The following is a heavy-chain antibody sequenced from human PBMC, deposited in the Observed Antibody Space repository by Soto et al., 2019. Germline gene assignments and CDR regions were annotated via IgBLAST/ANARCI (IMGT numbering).Heavy chain of an antibody. J-gene: IGHJ3*02. CDR1: GFTFSGSD. V-gene: IGHV3-13*01. CDR2: IGTGGDT. CDR3: VRETGFTTASDAFNI. Sequence: EVQLVESGGGLVQPGGSLRLSCAASGFTFSGSDMNWVRHTRGKGLEWVSGIGTGGDTYYADSVRGRFTISREDAKGSLYLKMNSLRVEDTAVYYCVRETGFTTASDAFNIWGQGTMVTVSS. D-gene: IGHD1-1*01.